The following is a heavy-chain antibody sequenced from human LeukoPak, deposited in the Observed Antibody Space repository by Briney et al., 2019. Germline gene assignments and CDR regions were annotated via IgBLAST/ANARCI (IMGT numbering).Heavy chain of an antibody. V-gene: IGHV3-30-3*01. J-gene: IGHJ4*02. CDR3: SRGSPSTYNDH. CDR1: GFTFSNYP. Sequence: GTSLRLSCAASGFTFSNYPMHWVRQAPGKGLEWLAIISSDGGIKYYADSVKGRFTISRDNSKNTLYLQMNSLRAEDTTVYYCSRGSPSTYNDHWGQGTLVTVSS. CDR2: ISSDGGIK. D-gene: IGHD5-24*01.